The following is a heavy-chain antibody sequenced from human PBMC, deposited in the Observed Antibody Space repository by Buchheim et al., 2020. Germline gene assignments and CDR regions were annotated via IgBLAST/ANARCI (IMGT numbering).Heavy chain of an antibody. D-gene: IGHD6-19*01. CDR3: TRSMAVAGYSFYYYGMDV. V-gene: IGHV3-23*01. J-gene: IGHJ6*02. Sequence: EVQLLESGGDLVQPGGSLRLSCAGSGFTSINHALNWVRQAPGKGLEGVSSITGGGVTTYYAESVKGRFTIYRDNSRSTLYLQMNSLRAEDTATYFCTRSMAVAGYSFYYYGMDVWGPGTT. CDR1: GFTSINHA. CDR2: ITGGGVTT.